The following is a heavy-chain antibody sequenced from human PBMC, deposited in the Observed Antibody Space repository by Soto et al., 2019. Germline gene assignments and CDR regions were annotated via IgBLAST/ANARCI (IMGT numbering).Heavy chain of an antibody. J-gene: IGHJ6*02. Sequence: SGTPLLTPPLPRVSIRCSYWSWFRLPPGKPMEWIGYVHDSWGAAYNPSLRSRVAISLDTSKSQFSLSLTSVSATDTAMYYCVRQGYGPLHGLVDVWGQGTTVT. D-gene: IGHD5-18*01. CDR2: VHDSWGA. CDR3: VRQGYGPLHGLVDV. V-gene: IGHV4-59*08. CDR1: RVSIRCSY.